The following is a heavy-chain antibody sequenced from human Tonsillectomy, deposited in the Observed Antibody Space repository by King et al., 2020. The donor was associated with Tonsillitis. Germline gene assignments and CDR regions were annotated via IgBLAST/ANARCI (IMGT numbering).Heavy chain of an antibody. CDR3: ARALWSSSDKVYLPFHV. CDR1: GFTFSRYV. Sequence: VQLVESGGALVQPGGSLRLSCAASGFTFSRYVMNWVRQAPGKGLEYMAYITSSANPIYYADSVKGRFTISRDNVRNSLYLHMNNLRDEDTAVYYCARALWSSSDKVYLPFHVWRQGPMLTVSS. CDR2: ITSSANPI. J-gene: IGHJ3*01. D-gene: IGHD5/OR15-5a*01. V-gene: IGHV3-48*02.